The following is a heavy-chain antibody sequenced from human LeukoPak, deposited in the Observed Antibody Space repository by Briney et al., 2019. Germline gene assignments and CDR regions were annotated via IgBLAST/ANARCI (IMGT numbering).Heavy chain of an antibody. J-gene: IGHJ4*02. V-gene: IGHV3-7*01. CDR2: IKQDGSEK. CDR1: GFTFSSYW. D-gene: IGHD3-22*01. Sequence: GGSLRLPCAASGFTFSSYWMSWVRQAPGKGLEWVANIKQDGSEKYYVDSVKGRFTISRDNAKNSLYLQMNSLRAEDTAVYYCARRDTSGYYYGLEYWGQGTLVTVSS. CDR3: ARRDTSGYYYGLEY.